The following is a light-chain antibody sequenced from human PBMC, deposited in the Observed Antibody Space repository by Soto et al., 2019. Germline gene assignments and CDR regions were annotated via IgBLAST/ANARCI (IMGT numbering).Light chain of an antibody. J-gene: IGLJ3*02. Sequence: QSALTQPRSVSGSPGQSVTISCTGTSSDVGGYDYVSWSQQHPGKAPKLMIYDVSKRPSGVPDRFSGSKSGNTASLTISGLQAEDEADYYCCSYAGSYTWVFGGGTQVTVL. CDR1: SSDVGGYDY. CDR2: DVS. V-gene: IGLV2-11*01. CDR3: CSYAGSYTWV.